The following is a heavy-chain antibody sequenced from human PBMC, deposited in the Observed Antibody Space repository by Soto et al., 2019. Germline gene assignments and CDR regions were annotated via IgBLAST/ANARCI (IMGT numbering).Heavy chain of an antibody. CDR3: ASYRDSSGLRRYDY. CDR1: DFILSDAW. J-gene: IGHJ4*02. V-gene: IGHV3-15*07. Sequence: EVQLEESGGGLIKPGASLTLSCAASDFILSDAWMKWVRQAPGKGLEWVDRIKSKAHGGTTDYAAPLKGKFTILRDESKNTLYLQINSLQTEETAMYYCASYRDSSGLRRYDYWGQGALVTVSS. CDR2: IKSKAHGGTT. D-gene: IGHD3-22*01.